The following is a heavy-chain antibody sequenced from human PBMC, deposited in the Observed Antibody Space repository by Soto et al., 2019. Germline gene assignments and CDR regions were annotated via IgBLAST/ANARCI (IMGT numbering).Heavy chain of an antibody. CDR2: ISYDGSNK. D-gene: IGHD1-26*01. J-gene: IGHJ4*02. V-gene: IGHV3-30*03. CDR1: GFTFSHYG. CDR3: ARYSGKYQGPIDY. Sequence: QVQLVESGGGVVQPGRSLRLSCAASGFTFSHYGIHWVRQAPGKGLEWLAVISYDGSNKQYADSVKGRFTVSRDNSKNTLYLQMNSLRAEETAVYFCARYSGKYQGPIDYWGQGTLVTVSS.